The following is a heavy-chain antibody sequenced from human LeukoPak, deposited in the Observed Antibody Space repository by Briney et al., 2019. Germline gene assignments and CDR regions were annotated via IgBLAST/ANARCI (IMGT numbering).Heavy chain of an antibody. V-gene: IGHV4-59*08. Sequence: PSETLSLTCTVPGGSISTYYWSWIRQPPGKGLEWIGHIYYSGSTNYNPSLKSRVTISVDTSNNQFSLKLTSVTAADTAVYYCARQVGYSSGWYIYWGQGTLVTVSS. CDR3: ARQVGYSSGWYIY. CDR1: GGSISTYY. D-gene: IGHD6-19*01. J-gene: IGHJ4*02. CDR2: IYYSGST.